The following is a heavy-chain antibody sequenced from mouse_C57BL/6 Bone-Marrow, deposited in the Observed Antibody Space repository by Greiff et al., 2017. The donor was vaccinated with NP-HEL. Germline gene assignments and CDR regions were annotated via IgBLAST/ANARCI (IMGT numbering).Heavy chain of an antibody. CDR3: TTTTH. D-gene: IGHD2-12*01. CDR1: GFNITDDY. J-gene: IGHJ2*01. V-gene: IGHV14-4*01. Sequence: VQLQQSGAELVRPGASVKLSCTASGFNITDDYMHWVKQRPEQGLEWIGWINPGNGATDYASKFQGKATITADTSSNTAYLHLSSLTSEDTAGYYCTTTTHWGQGTTLTVSA. CDR2: INPGNGAT.